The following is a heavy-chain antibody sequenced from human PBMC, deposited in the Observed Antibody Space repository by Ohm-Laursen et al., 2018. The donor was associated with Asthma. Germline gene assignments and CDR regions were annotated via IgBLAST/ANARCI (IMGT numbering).Heavy chain of an antibody. D-gene: IGHD6-25*01. CDR1: GYTFTSYY. Sequence: ASVKVSCKASGYTFTSYYMHWVRQAPGQGLEWMGIINPSGGSTSYAQKFQGRVTMTRDTSTSTVYMELSRLRSDDTAVYYCARHSSASGLYYYGMDVWGQGTTVTVSS. CDR3: ARHSSASGLYYYGMDV. V-gene: IGHV1-46*01. J-gene: IGHJ6*02. CDR2: INPSGGST.